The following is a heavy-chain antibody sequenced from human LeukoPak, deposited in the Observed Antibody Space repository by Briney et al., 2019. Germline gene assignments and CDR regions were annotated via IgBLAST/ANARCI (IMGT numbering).Heavy chain of an antibody. CDR1: GGSISSGDYY. D-gene: IGHD2-2*01. CDR2: IYYSGST. Sequence: SETLSLTCTVSGGSISSGDYYWSWIRQPPGKGLEWIGYIYYSGSTNYNPSLKSRVTISVDTSKNQFSLKLSSVTAADTAVYYCARVEKDVVVPVPLRGYYYMDVWGKGTTVTVSS. J-gene: IGHJ6*03. CDR3: ARVEKDVVVPVPLRGYYYMDV. V-gene: IGHV4-61*08.